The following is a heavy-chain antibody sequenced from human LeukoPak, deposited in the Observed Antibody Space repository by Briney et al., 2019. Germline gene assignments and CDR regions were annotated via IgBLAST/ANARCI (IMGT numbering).Heavy chain of an antibody. Sequence: SETLSLTCTVSGGSISSYYWSWIRQPAGKGLEWIGRIYTSGSTNYNPSLKSRVTMSVDTSKNQFSLKLSSVTAADTAVYYCARDRDRYGSGSYWSDPWGQGTLVTVSS. V-gene: IGHV4-4*07. CDR2: IYTSGST. D-gene: IGHD3-10*01. CDR3: ARDRDRYGSGSYWSDP. J-gene: IGHJ5*02. CDR1: GGSISSYY.